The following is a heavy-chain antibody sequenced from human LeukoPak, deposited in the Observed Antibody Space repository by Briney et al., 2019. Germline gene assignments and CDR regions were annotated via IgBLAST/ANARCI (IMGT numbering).Heavy chain of an antibody. V-gene: IGHV4-4*09. Sequence: SETLSLTCTVSRGSISGSIRSYYWSWLRQPPGKGLEWIGYISSSGSTNDNPSLRSRVTISVDTSKNQFFRNLSSVSAADTAVYYCARIPLGYSGAYYFDYWGQGTLVTVSP. J-gene: IGHJ4*02. CDR1: RGSISGSIRSYY. CDR2: ISSSGST. CDR3: ARIPLGYSGAYYFDY. D-gene: IGHD5-12*01.